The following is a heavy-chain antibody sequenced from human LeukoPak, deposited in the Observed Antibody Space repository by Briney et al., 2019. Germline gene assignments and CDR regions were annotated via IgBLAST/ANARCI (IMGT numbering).Heavy chain of an antibody. CDR2: IYTSGST. J-gene: IGHJ2*01. D-gene: IGHD1-1*01. CDR3: ARGEQEHWYFDL. Sequence: PSETLSLTCAVYGESFSGYYWSWIRQPAGKGLEWIGRIYTSGSTNYNPSLKSRVTMSVDTSKNQFSLKLSSVTAADTAVYYCARGEQEHWYFDLWGRGTLVTVSS. V-gene: IGHV4-59*10. CDR1: GESFSGYY.